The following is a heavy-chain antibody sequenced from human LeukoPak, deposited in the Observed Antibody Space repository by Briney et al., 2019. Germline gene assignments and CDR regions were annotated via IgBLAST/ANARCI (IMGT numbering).Heavy chain of an antibody. Sequence: GGSLRLSCAASGFALSSYWMHWVGQAPGKGLVWVSRINSDGSSTSYADSVKGRFTISRDNAKNTLYLQMNSLRVKDTAIYYCARGSIEVTGHHFDYWGQGALVTVSS. CDR3: ARGSIEVTGHHFDY. D-gene: IGHD6-19*01. CDR1: GFALSSYW. J-gene: IGHJ4*02. CDR2: INSDGSST. V-gene: IGHV3-74*01.